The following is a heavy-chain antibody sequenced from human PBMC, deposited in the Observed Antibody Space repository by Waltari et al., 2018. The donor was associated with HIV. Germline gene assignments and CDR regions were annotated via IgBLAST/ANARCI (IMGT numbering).Heavy chain of an antibody. V-gene: IGHV3-23*04. Sequence: EVQLVESGGDLVQPGGSLRLSCAASGFTFDTYGMTWVRQPTGKGLEWVSIISGSGGYTYDADSVRGRFTISRDNSKNTLYLRMNSLRVEDTAVYYCAKRGSYYGGTFDYWGQGTLVTVSS. D-gene: IGHD1-26*01. CDR3: AKRGSYYGGTFDY. CDR2: ISGSGGYT. CDR1: GFTFDTYG. J-gene: IGHJ4*02.